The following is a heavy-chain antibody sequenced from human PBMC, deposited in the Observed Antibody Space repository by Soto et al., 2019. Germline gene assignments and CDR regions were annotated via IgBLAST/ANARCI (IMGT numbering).Heavy chain of an antibody. CDR3: ARGPGGPDGPGDY. D-gene: IGHD2-15*01. CDR2: INAGNGNT. J-gene: IGHJ4*02. Sequence: GASVKVSCKASGYTFTNYAMHWVRQAPGQRLEWMGWINAGNGNTKYSQKFQGRVTITRDTSASTAYMDLSSLRSEDTAVYYCARGPGGPDGPGDYWGQGTLVTSPQ. V-gene: IGHV1-3*01. CDR1: GYTFTNYA.